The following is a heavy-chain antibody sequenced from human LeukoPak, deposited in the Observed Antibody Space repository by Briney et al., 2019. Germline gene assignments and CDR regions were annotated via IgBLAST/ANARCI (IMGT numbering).Heavy chain of an antibody. CDR3: ARDRYYGSGSYYTNYYYYYGMDV. V-gene: IGHV3-33*01. CDR2: IWYDGSNK. Sequence: PGGSLRLSCAASGFTFSSYGMHWVRQAPGKGLEWVAVIWYDGSNKYYADSVKGRFTISRDNSKNTLYLQMNSLRAEDTAVYYCARDRYYGSGSYYTNYYYYYGMDVWVKGTTVTVSS. J-gene: IGHJ6*04. CDR1: GFTFSSYG. D-gene: IGHD3-10*01.